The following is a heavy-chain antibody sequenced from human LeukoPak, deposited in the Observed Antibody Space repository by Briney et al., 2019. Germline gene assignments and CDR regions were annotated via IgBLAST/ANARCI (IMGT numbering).Heavy chain of an antibody. D-gene: IGHD5-24*01. Sequence: SETLSLTCTVSGGSISSYYWSWIRQPPGKGLEWIGYIYYSGSTNYNPSLKSRVTISVDTSKNQSSLKLSSVTAADTAVYYCARHQMATISHFDYWGQGTLVTVSS. CDR1: GGSISSYY. V-gene: IGHV4-59*08. J-gene: IGHJ4*02. CDR3: ARHQMATISHFDY. CDR2: IYYSGST.